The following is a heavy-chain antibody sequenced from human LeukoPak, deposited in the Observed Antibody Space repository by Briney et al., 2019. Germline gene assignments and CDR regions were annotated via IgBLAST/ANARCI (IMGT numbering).Heavy chain of an antibody. J-gene: IGHJ4*02. Sequence: GGSLRLSCAASGFTFSPYGMNWVRQAPGKGLEWVSSIDGTRSFIYYSDSVKGRFTISRDNDNDSLYLQMNSLRAEDTAVYYCARGVESGPIVVVPAALHLDYWGQGTLVTVYS. D-gene: IGHD2-2*01. CDR1: GFTFSPYG. CDR3: ARGVESGPIVVVPAALHLDY. V-gene: IGHV3-21*01. CDR2: IDGTRSFI.